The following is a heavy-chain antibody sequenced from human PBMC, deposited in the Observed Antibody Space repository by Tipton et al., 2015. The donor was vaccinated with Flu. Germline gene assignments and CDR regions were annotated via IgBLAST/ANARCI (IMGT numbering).Heavy chain of an antibody. CDR3: ARGLEAATGTWGQNWFDP. J-gene: IGHJ5*02. CDR1: GGSISSGSYY. V-gene: IGHV4-61*02. Sequence: LRLSCSVSGGSISSGSYYWSWIRQPAGKGLEWIGRVFTSGSTNYNPSLKSRVTILLDTSKNQFSLKLGSVTAADTAVYYCARGLEAATGTWGQNWFDPWGQGTLVIVSS. CDR2: VFTSGST. D-gene: IGHD6-13*01.